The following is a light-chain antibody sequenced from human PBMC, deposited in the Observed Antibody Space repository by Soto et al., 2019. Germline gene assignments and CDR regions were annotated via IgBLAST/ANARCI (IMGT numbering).Light chain of an antibody. CDR2: GAS. Sequence: DIQMTQSPSSLSASVGDRVTITCRASHDTSNSVAWFQQRPGMAPKSLIYGASSLQSGVSSRFSGSGSGTPFSLPISSLQPADFATYYCQQYSSFPYTFGQGAKLEIK. V-gene: IGKV1-16*01. J-gene: IGKJ2*01. CDR3: QQYSSFPYT. CDR1: HDTSNS.